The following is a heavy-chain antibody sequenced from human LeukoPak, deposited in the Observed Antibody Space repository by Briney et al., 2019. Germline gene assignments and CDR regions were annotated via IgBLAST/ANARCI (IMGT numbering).Heavy chain of an antibody. Sequence: PGGSLRLSCAASGFTVSSYYISWVRQAPGKGLEWVSYISSSSSTIYYADSVKGRFTISRDNAKNSLYLQMNSLRAEDTAVYYCARDGGGGLGSFYGDYGFDYWGQGTLVTVSS. CDR2: ISSSSSTI. CDR1: GFTVSSYY. D-gene: IGHD4-17*01. J-gene: IGHJ4*02. V-gene: IGHV3-48*01. CDR3: ARDGGGGLGSFYGDYGFDY.